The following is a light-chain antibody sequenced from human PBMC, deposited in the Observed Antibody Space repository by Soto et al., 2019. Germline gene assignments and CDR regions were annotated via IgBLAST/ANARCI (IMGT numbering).Light chain of an antibody. Sequence: QSVLTQPPSVSGAPGQRVTISCTGSSSKMGADYDVHWYQQLPGTAPKLLIDRYTHRPSGVPDRFSGSKSDTSASLPITGFQFEDESGYYCQSSYSTLCGRAVVFGGGTQLTVL. V-gene: IGLV1-40*01. CDR2: RYT. J-gene: IGLJ2*01. CDR3: QSSYSTLCGRAVV. CDR1: SSKMGADYD.